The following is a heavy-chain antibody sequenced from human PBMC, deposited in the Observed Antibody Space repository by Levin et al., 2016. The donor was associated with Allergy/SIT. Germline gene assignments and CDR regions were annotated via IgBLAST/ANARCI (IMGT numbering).Heavy chain of an antibody. D-gene: IGHD2-21*02. CDR3: AKDTMVVTAIPRVLDY. V-gene: IGHV3-30*18. J-gene: IGHJ4*02. CDR2: ISYDGSNK. Sequence: VRQMPGKGLEWVAVISYDGSNKYYADSVKGRFTISRDNSKNTLYLQMNSLRAEDTAVYYCAKDTMVVTAIPRVLDYWGQGTLVTVSS.